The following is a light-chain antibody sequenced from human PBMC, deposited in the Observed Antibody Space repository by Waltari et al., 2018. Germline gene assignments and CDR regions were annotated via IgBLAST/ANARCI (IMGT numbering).Light chain of an antibody. CDR3: QTWGTGIWV. V-gene: IGLV4-69*01. CDR2: VNSDGSH. CDR1: SGHSSNV. J-gene: IGLJ3*02. Sequence: QLVLTQSPSASASLGASVKITCTLSSGHSSNVVAWHQQQPEKGPRYLMKVNSDGSHSKGDGIPDRFSGSSSGAECYLTISSLQSDDEADYYCQTWGTGIWVFGGGTRLTVL.